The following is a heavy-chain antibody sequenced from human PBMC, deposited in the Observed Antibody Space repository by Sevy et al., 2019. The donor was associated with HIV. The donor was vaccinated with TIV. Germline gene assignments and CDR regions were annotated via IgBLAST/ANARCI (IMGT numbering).Heavy chain of an antibody. D-gene: IGHD1-1*01. Sequence: SETLSLTCTVSGGSTSTYYWNWIRQPPGKGLEWIGHISDSGFSNDNPSLRSRVTISIDTSKNQFSLRLTSVSAADTAVYYCVRGGGRTDWGMDVWGPGTTVTVSS. CDR1: GGSTSTYY. CDR2: ISDSGFS. J-gene: IGHJ6*02. V-gene: IGHV4-59*01. CDR3: VRGGGRTDWGMDV.